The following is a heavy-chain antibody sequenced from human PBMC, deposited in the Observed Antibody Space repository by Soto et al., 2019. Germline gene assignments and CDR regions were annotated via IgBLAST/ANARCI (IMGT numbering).Heavy chain of an antibody. D-gene: IGHD2-21*02. CDR3: ARGLVVTATRYAFDI. Sequence: GASVKVSCKASGYTFTSYYMHWVRQAPGQGLEWMGIINPSGGSTSYAQKFQGRVTMTRDTSTSTVYMELSSLRSEDTAVYYCARGLVVTATRYAFDIWGQGTMVTVSS. CDR2: INPSGGST. CDR1: GYTFTSYY. V-gene: IGHV1-46*01. J-gene: IGHJ3*02.